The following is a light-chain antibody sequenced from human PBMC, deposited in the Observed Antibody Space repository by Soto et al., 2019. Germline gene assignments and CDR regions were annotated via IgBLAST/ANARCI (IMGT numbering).Light chain of an antibody. CDR3: QKYHSAPPT. V-gene: IGKV1-27*01. J-gene: IGKJ1*01. CDR1: QGIANY. CDR2: AAS. Sequence: DIQMTQSPSSLSASVGDRVTITCRASQGIANYLAWYQHKPGKVPNLLIYAASTLQSGVPSRFSGGGSGTDFTLTISSLQPEDVATFYCQKYHSAPPTLGHGTKVDIK.